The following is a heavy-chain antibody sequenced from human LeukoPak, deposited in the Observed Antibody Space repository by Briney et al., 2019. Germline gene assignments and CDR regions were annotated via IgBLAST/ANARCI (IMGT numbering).Heavy chain of an antibody. Sequence: SQTLSLTCTVSGGSISSGSYYWSWIRQPAGKGLEWIGRIYTIGSTNYNPSLKSRVTISVDTSKNQFSLKLSSVTAADTAVYYCARDGYYYDSSGYLYYFDYWGQGTLVTVSS. V-gene: IGHV4-61*02. J-gene: IGHJ4*02. CDR3: ARDGYYYDSSGYLYYFDY. D-gene: IGHD3-22*01. CDR1: GGSISSGSYY. CDR2: IYTIGST.